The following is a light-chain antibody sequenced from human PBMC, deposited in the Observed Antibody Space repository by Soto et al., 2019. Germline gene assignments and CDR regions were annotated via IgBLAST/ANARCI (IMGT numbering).Light chain of an antibody. Sequence: QSALTQPASVSGSPGQSITISCTGSSSDVGGYNYVSWYQHHPGKAPKLMIYEVSNRPSGVSNRFSGSKSGNTASLTISGPRVEEGADYTSSSYAGNNKVVFGGGTNLPVL. V-gene: IGLV2-14*01. J-gene: IGLJ2*01. CDR2: EVS. CDR1: SSDVGGYNY. CDR3: SSYAGNNKVV.